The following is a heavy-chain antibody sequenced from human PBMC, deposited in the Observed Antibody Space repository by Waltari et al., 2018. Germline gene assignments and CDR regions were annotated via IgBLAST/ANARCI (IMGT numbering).Heavy chain of an antibody. D-gene: IGHD3-3*01. Sequence: QVQLVQSGAEVKKPGASVKVSCKASGYTFTSYAMHWVRQAPGQRLEWMGWINAGNGNTKYSQKFQGRVTIIRDTSASTAYMELSSLRSEDTAVYYCARAPYYDFWSDKRGWFDPWGQGTLVTVSS. V-gene: IGHV1-3*01. CDR1: GYTFTSYA. CDR3: ARAPYYDFWSDKRGWFDP. CDR2: INAGNGNT. J-gene: IGHJ5*02.